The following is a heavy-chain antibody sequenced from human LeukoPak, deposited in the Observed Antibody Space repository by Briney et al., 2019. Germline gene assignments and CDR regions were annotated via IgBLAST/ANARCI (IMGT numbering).Heavy chain of an antibody. J-gene: IGHJ6*03. CDR3: ARVSGWYGKWYYYYMDV. V-gene: IGHV1-2*02. Sequence: AASVKVSCKASGYTFTGYYMHWVRQAPGQGLEWMGWINPNSGGTNYAQKFQGRVTMTRDTSISTAYMELSRLRSDDTAVYYCARVSGWYGKWYYYYMDVWGKGTTVTVSS. D-gene: IGHD6-19*01. CDR2: INPNSGGT. CDR1: GYTFTGYY.